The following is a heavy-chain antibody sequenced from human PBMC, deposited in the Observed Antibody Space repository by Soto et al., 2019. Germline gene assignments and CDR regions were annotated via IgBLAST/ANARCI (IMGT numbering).Heavy chain of an antibody. V-gene: IGHV3-13*01. CDR1: GFTFSGFD. Sequence: GGSLRLSCEASGFTFSGFDMHWVRQPTGKGLEWVSTICTAGDTYYAVSVKGLFTISRDNAKNSLSLQMKSLRAGDTAVYFCPRVLEAGAHFVDXWGQGTQVTVSX. D-gene: IGHD6-13*01. CDR2: ICTAGDT. J-gene: IGHJ4*02. CDR3: PRVLEAGAHFVDX.